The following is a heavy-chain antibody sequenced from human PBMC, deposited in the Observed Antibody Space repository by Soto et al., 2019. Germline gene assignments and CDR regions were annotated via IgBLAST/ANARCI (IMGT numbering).Heavy chain of an antibody. CDR2: IIPIFGTA. CDR1: GGTFSSYA. Sequence: SVKVSCKASGGTFSSYAISWVRQAPGQGLEWMGGIIPIFGTANYAQKFQGRVTITADESTSTAYMELSSLKSEDTAVYYCASAFSPWYWFDPWGQGTLVTVSS. J-gene: IGHJ5*02. D-gene: IGHD1-20*01. CDR3: ASAFSPWYWFDP. V-gene: IGHV1-69*13.